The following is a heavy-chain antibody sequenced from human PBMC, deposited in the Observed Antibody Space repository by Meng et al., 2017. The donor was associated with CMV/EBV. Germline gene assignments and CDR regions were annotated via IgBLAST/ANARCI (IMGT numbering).Heavy chain of an antibody. CDR2: IYYSGST. D-gene: IGHD3-3*01. CDR1: GGSISSGDYY. Sequence: QVQLQKSGPGLVKPSQTPCRTCTVSGGSISSGDYYWSWIRQPPGKGLEWIGYIYYSGSTYYNPSLKSRVTISVDTSKNQFSLKLSSVTAADTAVYYCARDNRRGGVDYWGQGTLVTVSS. CDR3: ARDNRRGGVDY. J-gene: IGHJ4*02. V-gene: IGHV4-30-4*08.